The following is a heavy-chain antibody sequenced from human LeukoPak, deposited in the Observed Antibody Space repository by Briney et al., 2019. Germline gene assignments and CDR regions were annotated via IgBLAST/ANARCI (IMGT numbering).Heavy chain of an antibody. V-gene: IGHV3-30*18. J-gene: IGHJ4*02. Sequence: GGSLRLSCAASGFTFSSYGMHWVRQAPGKGLEWVAVISYDGSNKYYADSVKGRFTISRDNSKNTLYLQMNSLRAEDTAVYYCAKMTPDSSGYYDYWGQGTLVTVSS. CDR2: ISYDGSNK. D-gene: IGHD3-22*01. CDR3: AKMTPDSSGYYDY. CDR1: GFTFSSYG.